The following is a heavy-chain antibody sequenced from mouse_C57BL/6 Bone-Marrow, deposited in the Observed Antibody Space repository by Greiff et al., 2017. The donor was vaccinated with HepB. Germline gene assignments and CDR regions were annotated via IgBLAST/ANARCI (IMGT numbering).Heavy chain of an antibody. J-gene: IGHJ3*01. D-gene: IGHD4-1*01. CDR2: ISSGGSYT. Sequence: EVKLMESGGDLVKPGGSLKLSCAASGFTFSSYGMSWVRQTPDKRLEWVATISSGGSYTYYPDSVKGRFTISRDNAKNTLYLQMSSLKSEDTAMYYCARLTEGFAYWGQGTLVTVSA. CDR1: GFTFSSYG. CDR3: ARLTEGFAY. V-gene: IGHV5-6*01.